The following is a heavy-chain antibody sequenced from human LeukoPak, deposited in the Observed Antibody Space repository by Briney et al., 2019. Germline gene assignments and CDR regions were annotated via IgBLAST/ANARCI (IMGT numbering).Heavy chain of an antibody. Sequence: GGSLRLSCAASGFTFSSFGMNWVRQAPGKGLEWVSYISSSSSTIYYADSVKGRFTISRDNAKNSLYLQMNSLRAEDTAVYYCAREYVTRYSSSWYSDFDYWGQGTLVTVSS. V-gene: IGHV3-48*01. D-gene: IGHD6-13*01. CDR2: ISSSSSTI. CDR1: GFTFSSFG. CDR3: AREYVTRYSSSWYSDFDY. J-gene: IGHJ4*02.